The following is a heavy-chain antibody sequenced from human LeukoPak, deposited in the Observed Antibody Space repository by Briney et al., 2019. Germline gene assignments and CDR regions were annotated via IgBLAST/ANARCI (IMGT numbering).Heavy chain of an antibody. Sequence: SETLSLTCTVSGGSISSYYWSWIRQPPGKGLEWIGYIYYSGSTNYNPSLKSRVTISVDTSKNQFSLKLSSVTAADTAVYYCARVAGYTSMITVYYFDYWGQGTLVTVSS. D-gene: IGHD5-18*01. CDR3: ARVAGYTSMITVYYFDY. J-gene: IGHJ4*02. CDR2: IYYSGST. V-gene: IGHV4-59*01. CDR1: GGSISSYY.